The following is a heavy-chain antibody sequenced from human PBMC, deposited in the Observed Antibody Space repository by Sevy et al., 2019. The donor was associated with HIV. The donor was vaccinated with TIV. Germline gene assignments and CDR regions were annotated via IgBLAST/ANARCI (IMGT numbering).Heavy chain of an antibody. CDR3: ASAGGWGNINHSNQILDI. Sequence: GGSLRLSCAASEFIFTGYWMNWVRQAPGKGLEWVANIDQDGSDKRYVDSVRGRFTISRDNANNFLYLQMGSLRADGTAVYYCASAGGWGNINHSNQILDIWGHGTKVTVSS. CDR1: EFIFTGYW. J-gene: IGHJ3*02. CDR2: IDQDGSDK. V-gene: IGHV3-7*01. D-gene: IGHD3-16*01.